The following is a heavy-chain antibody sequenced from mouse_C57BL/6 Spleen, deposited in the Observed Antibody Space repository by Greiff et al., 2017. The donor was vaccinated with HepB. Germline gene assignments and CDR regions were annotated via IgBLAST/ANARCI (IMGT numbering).Heavy chain of an antibody. CDR2: IRSKSNNYAT. V-gene: IGHV10-1*01. J-gene: IGHJ2*01. CDR1: GFSFNTYA. Sequence: EVKLVESGGGLVQPKGLLKLSCAASGFSFNTYAMNWVRQAPGKGLEWVARIRSKSNNYATYYADSVKDRFTISRDDSESMLYLQMNNLKTEDTAMYYCVRENYDYDYFDYWGQGTTLTVSS. D-gene: IGHD2-4*01. CDR3: VRENYDYDYFDY.